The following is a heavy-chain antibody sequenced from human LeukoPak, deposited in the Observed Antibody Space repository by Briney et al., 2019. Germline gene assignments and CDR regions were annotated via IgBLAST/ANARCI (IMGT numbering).Heavy chain of an antibody. CDR1: GGSISSNNYY. V-gene: IGHV4-39*01. J-gene: IGHJ5*02. CDR3: ARHGPLADFWSGYYGP. D-gene: IGHD3-3*01. Sequence: PSETLSLTCTVPGGSISSNNYYWAWIRQPPGSGLEWIGSICYSGSTYYNPSLKGRVTLSVDTPKNQFSLKLSSVTAADTAVYYCARHGPLADFWSGYYGPWGQGTLVTVSS. CDR2: ICYSGST.